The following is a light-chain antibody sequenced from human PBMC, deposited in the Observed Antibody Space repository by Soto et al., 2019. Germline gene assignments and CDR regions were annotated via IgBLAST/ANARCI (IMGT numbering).Light chain of an antibody. CDR2: DAS. V-gene: IGKV1-12*01. J-gene: IGKJ4*01. CDR1: QAINDW. Sequence: DIQMTQSPSSVSASVGDRVTVTCRASQAINDWLVWYQQKPGEAPKLLIYDASTLHSGVPSRFSGSGSGAEFTLTISSRQPEDIAIYYCQQGNSFPLTFGGGTKVEIK. CDR3: QQGNSFPLT.